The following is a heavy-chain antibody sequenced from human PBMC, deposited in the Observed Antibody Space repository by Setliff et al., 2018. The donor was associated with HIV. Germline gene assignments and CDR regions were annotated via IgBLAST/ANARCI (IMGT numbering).Heavy chain of an antibody. CDR2: INHSGST. V-gene: IGHV4-34*01. D-gene: IGHD2-15*01. CDR3: ARHSCGTTACYGPDM. Sequence: SETLSLTCAVYGGSFSNYYWSWIRQPPGKGLEWIGEINHSGSTNYNPSLKSRVSISVDTSKKQFSLKLSSVTPADTAVYYCARHSCGTTACYGPDMWGPGTMVTVSS. J-gene: IGHJ3*02. CDR1: GGSFSNYY.